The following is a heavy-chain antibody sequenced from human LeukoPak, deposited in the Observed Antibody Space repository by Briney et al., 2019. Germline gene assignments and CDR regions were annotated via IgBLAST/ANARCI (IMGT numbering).Heavy chain of an antibody. CDR3: VRDGGVSGYDLLDY. J-gene: IGHJ4*02. Sequence: GGSLRLSCTASGFIFSNYWMTWVRQAPGKGLEWVAQINQDGSKEYYIDSVKARFSISRDNARNSLSLEMNSLRAEDTAVYYCVRDGGVSGYDLLDYWGQGTLVTVSS. D-gene: IGHD5-12*01. V-gene: IGHV3-7*01. CDR2: INQDGSKE. CDR1: GFIFSNYW.